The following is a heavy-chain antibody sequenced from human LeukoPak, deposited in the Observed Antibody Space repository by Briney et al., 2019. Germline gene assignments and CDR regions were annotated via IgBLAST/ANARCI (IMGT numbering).Heavy chain of an antibody. V-gene: IGHV3-30-3*01. J-gene: IGHJ4*02. CDR2: ISYDGSNK. CDR1: RFTPSSYA. CDR3: ARDLDY. Sequence: PLRSLRLSSAASRFTPSSYATRAVPHAPRKGLGSVAVISYDGSNKYYADSVKGRFNISRDNSKNTLYLQMNSLRAEDMAVYYCARDLDYWGQGTLVTVSS.